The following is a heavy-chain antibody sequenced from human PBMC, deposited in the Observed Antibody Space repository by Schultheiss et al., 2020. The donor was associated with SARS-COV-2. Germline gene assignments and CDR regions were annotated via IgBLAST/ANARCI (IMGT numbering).Heavy chain of an antibody. V-gene: IGHV1-69*05. Sequence: SVKVSCKTSGGTFSNYEVSWVRQAPGQGLEWMGGISPVLTSPNYAQKFQGRITIITDESTSTVYIELSSLRSEDTAVYCCASDYSTTWTGYSSWGQGTLVTVSS. CDR2: ISPVLTSP. CDR1: GGTFSNYE. J-gene: IGHJ5*02. D-gene: IGHD6-13*01. CDR3: ASDYSTTWTGYSS.